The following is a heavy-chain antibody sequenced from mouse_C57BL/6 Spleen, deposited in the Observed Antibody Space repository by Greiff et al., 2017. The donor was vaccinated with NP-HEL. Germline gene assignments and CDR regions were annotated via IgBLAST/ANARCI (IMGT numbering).Heavy chain of an antibody. CDR3: ASSLTGSAWFAY. D-gene: IGHD4-1*01. J-gene: IGHJ3*01. CDR1: GFSLTSYG. Sequence: VMLVESGPGLVQPSQCLSITCTVSGFSLTSYGVHWVRQSPGKGLEWLGVIWSGGSTDYNAAFISRLSISKDNSKSQVFFKMSSLQADDTAIYYCASSLTGSAWFAYWGQGTLVTVSA. CDR2: IWSGGST. V-gene: IGHV2-2*01.